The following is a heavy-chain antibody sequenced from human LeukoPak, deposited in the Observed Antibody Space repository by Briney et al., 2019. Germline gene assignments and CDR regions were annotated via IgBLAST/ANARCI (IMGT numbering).Heavy chain of an antibody. CDR1: GGSISSYY. J-gene: IGHJ5*02. D-gene: IGHD6-13*01. V-gene: IGHV4-59*12. Sequence: SETLSLTCTVSGGSISSYYWSWIRQPPGKGLEWIGYIYYSGSTNYNPSLKSRVTISVDTSKNQFSLELSSVTAADTAVYYCARESARSKKTHQLFDPWGQGTLVTVSS. CDR2: IYYSGST. CDR3: ARESARSKKTHQLFDP.